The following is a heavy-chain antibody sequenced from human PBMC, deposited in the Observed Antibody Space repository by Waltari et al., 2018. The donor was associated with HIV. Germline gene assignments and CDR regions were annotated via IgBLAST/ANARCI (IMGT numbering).Heavy chain of an antibody. CDR1: GFTFSSYA. J-gene: IGHJ4*02. CDR3: AKDGVIGWELLRGYSYHFDY. D-gene: IGHD1-26*01. CDR2: ISGRGGST. Sequence: EVQLLESGGGLVQPGGSLRLSCAASGFTFSSYAMSWARQAPGKGLEWVSKISGRGGSTYYADSVKGRFTISRDNSKNTLYLQMNSLRAEDTAVYYCAKDGVIGWELLRGYSYHFDYWGQGTLVTVSS. V-gene: IGHV3-23*01.